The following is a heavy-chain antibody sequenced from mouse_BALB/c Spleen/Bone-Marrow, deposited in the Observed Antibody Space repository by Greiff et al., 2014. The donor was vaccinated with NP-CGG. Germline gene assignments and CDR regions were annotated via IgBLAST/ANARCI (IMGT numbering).Heavy chain of an antibody. CDR3: TRGRSWDFDY. V-gene: IGHV1S81*02. Sequence: QVQLQQSGAELVKPGTSVKLSCKASGYTFTTYYMYWVKQRHGQGLEWIGEINPNNGGTNFKEKFKSKATLTVDKSSSTAYMHLSSLTSEDSSVEYCTRGRSWDFDYWGQGTTLTVSS. CDR1: GYTFTTYY. D-gene: IGHD4-1*01. J-gene: IGHJ2*01. CDR2: INPNNGGT.